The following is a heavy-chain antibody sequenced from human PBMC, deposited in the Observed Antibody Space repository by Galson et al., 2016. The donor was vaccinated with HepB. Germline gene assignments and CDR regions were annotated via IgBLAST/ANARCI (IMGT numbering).Heavy chain of an antibody. Sequence: SLRLSCAASGFNFHDYSMHWVRQTPGKGLEWVSPIVWDGGRTDYADAVKGRFTISRDNSKNSLYLQMDSLRTDDTALYYCAKGQQLRFFEWLPEALDSWGQGTLVTVSS. CDR1: GFNFHDYS. CDR3: AKGQQLRFFEWLPEALDS. J-gene: IGHJ4*02. V-gene: IGHV3-43*01. CDR2: IVWDGGRT. D-gene: IGHD3-3*01.